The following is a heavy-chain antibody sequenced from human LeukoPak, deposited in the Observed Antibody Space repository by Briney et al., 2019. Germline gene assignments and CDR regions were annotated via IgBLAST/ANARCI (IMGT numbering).Heavy chain of an antibody. V-gene: IGHV3-23*01. D-gene: IGHD3-10*01. J-gene: IGHJ6*02. CDR2: ISGSGGST. CDR1: GFTFSSYA. Sequence: GGSLRLSCAASGFTFSSYAMSWVRQAPGKGLEWVSAISGSGGSTYYADSVKGRFTISRDNSKNTLYLQMNSLRAEDTAVYYCARGDRGVTQTIYYYYYYGMDVWGQGTTVTVSS. CDR3: ARGDRGVTQTIYYYYYYGMDV.